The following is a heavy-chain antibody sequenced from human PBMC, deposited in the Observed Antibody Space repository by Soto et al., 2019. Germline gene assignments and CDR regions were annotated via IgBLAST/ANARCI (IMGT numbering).Heavy chain of an antibody. D-gene: IGHD3-16*02. CDR1: GFTFSAFW. J-gene: IGHJ4*01. V-gene: IGHV3-74*01. CDR2: INGDGSTT. Sequence: GGSLRLSCSASGFTFSAFWMHWVRQAPGKGLVWVSRINGDGSTTSYADSVKGRFTISRDNAKNTLYLQMNSLRAEDTAVYYCTTDSYITIVIIRFDYWGHGTLVTVSS. CDR3: TTDSYITIVIIRFDY.